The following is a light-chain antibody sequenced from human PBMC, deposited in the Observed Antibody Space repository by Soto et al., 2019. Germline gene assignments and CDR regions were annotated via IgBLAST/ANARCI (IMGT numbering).Light chain of an antibody. CDR3: QQRSNWWT. CDR2: DAS. J-gene: IGKJ1*01. CDR1: QCVSSY. V-gene: IGKV3-11*01. Sequence: EIVLTQSPATLSLSPEERATLSSRASQCVSSYLAWYQQKPGQAPRLLIYDASNRATGIPARFSGSGSGTDFTLTISSLEPEDFAVYYCQQRSNWWTFGQGTKVDIK.